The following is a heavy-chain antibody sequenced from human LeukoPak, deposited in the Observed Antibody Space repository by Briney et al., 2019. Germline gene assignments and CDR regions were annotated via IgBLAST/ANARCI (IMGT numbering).Heavy chain of an antibody. CDR3: AKGGTVTTFHYYYYMAV. CDR2: ISGSGGST. V-gene: IGHV3-23*01. J-gene: IGHJ6*03. CDR1: GFTFSSYG. D-gene: IGHD4-17*01. Sequence: GGSLRLSCAASGFTFSSYGMSWVRQAPGKGLEWVSAISGSGGSTYYADSVKGRFTISRDNSKNTLYLQMNSLRAEDTAVYYCAKGGTVTTFHYYYYMAVWGKGTTVTISS.